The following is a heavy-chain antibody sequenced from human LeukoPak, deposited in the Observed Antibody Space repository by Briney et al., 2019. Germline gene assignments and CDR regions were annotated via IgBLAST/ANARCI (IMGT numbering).Heavy chain of an antibody. CDR2: IYGGVNT. Sequence: GGSLRLSCAASGFTVSSNYISWVRQAPGKGLEWVSVIYGGVNTVYADSVQGRFTISRDNSKNTLYLQMSSLRAEDTAVYYCAKSPKTGLLFDYWGKRTLVTVSS. CDR3: AKSPKTGLLFDY. J-gene: IGHJ4*02. V-gene: IGHV3-66*01. CDR1: GFTVSSNY. D-gene: IGHD1-1*01.